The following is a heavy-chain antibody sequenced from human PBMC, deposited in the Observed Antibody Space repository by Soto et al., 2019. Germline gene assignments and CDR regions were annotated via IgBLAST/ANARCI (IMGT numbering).Heavy chain of an antibody. CDR3: ARETSGTYLDY. CDR1: GYTFTSYY. V-gene: IGHV1-46*01. Sequence: GASVNVSCKASGYTFTSYYMHWVRQAPGQGLEWMGIINPSGGSTSYAQKFQGRVTMTRDTSTSTVYMELSSLRSEDTAVYYCARETSGTYLDYWGQGTLVTVSS. J-gene: IGHJ4*02. CDR2: INPSGGST. D-gene: IGHD1-1*01.